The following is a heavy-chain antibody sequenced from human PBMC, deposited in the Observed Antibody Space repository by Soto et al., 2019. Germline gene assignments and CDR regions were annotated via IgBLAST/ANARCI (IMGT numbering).Heavy chain of an antibody. D-gene: IGHD3-3*01. J-gene: IGHJ5*02. V-gene: IGHV4-59*01. Sequence: SETLSLTCTVSGGSISSYYWSWIRQPPGKGLEWIGYIYYSGSTNYNPSLKSRVTISVDTSKNQFSLKLSSVTAADTAVYYCARTELRLWFDPWGQGTLVTVSS. CDR1: GGSISSYY. CDR2: IYYSGST. CDR3: ARTELRLWFDP.